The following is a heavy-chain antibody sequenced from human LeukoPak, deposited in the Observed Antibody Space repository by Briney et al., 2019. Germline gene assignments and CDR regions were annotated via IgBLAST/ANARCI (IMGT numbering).Heavy chain of an antibody. Sequence: SETLSLTCAVYGGSFSGYYWSWIRQPPGKGLEWIGEINHSGSTNYNPSLKSRVTISVDTSKNQFSLRLSSVTAADTAVYYCARIGKNRGYSYGSIRYYFDYWGQGTLVTVSS. CDR2: INHSGST. CDR3: ARIGKNRGYSYGSIRYYFDY. J-gene: IGHJ4*02. V-gene: IGHV4-34*01. CDR1: GGSFSGYY. D-gene: IGHD5-18*01.